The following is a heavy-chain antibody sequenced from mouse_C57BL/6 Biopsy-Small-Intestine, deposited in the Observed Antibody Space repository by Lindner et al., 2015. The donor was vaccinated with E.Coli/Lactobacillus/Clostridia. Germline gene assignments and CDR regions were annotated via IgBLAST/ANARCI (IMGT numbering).Heavy chain of an antibody. D-gene: IGHD1-1*01. V-gene: IGHV1-20*01. Sequence: LQESGPELVKPGASVKISCKASGYSFTGYFMNWVKQSHGKSLEWIGRINPYNGDTFYNQKFKGKATLTVDKSSSTAHMELRSLTSEDSAVYYCARSYYDGRPFYAMDYWGQGTSVTVSS. J-gene: IGHJ4*01. CDR3: ARSYYDGRPFYAMDY. CDR1: GYSFTGYF. CDR2: INPYNGDT.